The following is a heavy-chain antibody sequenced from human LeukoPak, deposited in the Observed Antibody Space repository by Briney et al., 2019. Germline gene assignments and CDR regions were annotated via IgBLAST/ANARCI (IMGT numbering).Heavy chain of an antibody. D-gene: IGHD6-13*01. J-gene: IGHJ3*02. CDR1: GFTFSSYW. CDR2: ISYDGSNK. Sequence: GGSLRLSCAASGFTFSSYWMHWVRQAPGKGLEWVAVISYDGSNKYYADSVKGRFTISRDNSKNTLYLQMNSLRAEDTAVYYCAREGIGEDAFDIWGQGTMVTVSS. V-gene: IGHV3-30-3*01. CDR3: AREGIGEDAFDI.